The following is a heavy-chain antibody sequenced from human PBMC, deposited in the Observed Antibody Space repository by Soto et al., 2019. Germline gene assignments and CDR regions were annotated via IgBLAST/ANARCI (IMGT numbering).Heavy chain of an antibody. Sequence: EASVKVSCKASGYTFTSYGISWVRQAPGQGLEWMGWISAYNGNTNYAQKLQGRVTMTTDTSTSTAYMELRSLRSDDTAVYYCARVGYCSSTSCYEYGAFDIWGQGTMVTVSS. D-gene: IGHD2-2*01. J-gene: IGHJ3*02. V-gene: IGHV1-18*01. CDR3: ARVGYCSSTSCYEYGAFDI. CDR2: ISAYNGNT. CDR1: GYTFTSYG.